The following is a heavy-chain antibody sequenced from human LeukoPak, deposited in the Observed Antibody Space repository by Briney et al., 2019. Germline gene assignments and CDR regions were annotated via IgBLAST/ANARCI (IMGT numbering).Heavy chain of an antibody. D-gene: IGHD6-19*01. Sequence: GGSLRLSCAASGFAFSAYSMNWVRQAPGKGLDWVSYISSRSFTIYYADSVKGRFTISRDNAKNSLYLEMNSLRDEDTAVYYCARSVIAVAGYDAFDIWGQGTVVTVSS. CDR1: GFAFSAYS. CDR3: ARSVIAVAGYDAFDI. J-gene: IGHJ3*02. CDR2: ISSRSFTI. V-gene: IGHV3-48*02.